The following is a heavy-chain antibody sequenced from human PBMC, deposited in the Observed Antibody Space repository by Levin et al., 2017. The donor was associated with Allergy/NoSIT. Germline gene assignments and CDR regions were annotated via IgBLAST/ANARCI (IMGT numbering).Heavy chain of an antibody. V-gene: IGHV1-18*01. Sequence: GESLKISCKASGYTFTNYGISWVRQAPGQGLEWMGWISGYKGNTNLAQKVQGRVTMTTDTSTSTAYMELRTLRSDDTAVYYCARDDLVQGVITYYGMDVWGQGTTVTVSS. CDR1: GYTFTNYG. J-gene: IGHJ6*02. CDR2: ISGYKGNT. D-gene: IGHD3-10*01. CDR3: ARDDLVQGVITYYGMDV.